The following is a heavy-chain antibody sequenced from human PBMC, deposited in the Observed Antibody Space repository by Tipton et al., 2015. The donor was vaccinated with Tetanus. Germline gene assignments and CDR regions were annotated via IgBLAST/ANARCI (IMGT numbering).Heavy chain of an antibody. CDR1: GASIINSHYF. D-gene: IGHD5-18*01. Sequence: TLSLTCTVSGASIINSHYFWGWIRQPPGKGLEWIASIFDSGNTYYNPSLKSRVTISVETSKNQFSRNLISATAADTAVYFCARPGRGYSYGVDYWGQGTLVTVSS. V-gene: IGHV4-39*01. J-gene: IGHJ4*02. CDR3: ARPGRGYSYGVDY. CDR2: IFDSGNT.